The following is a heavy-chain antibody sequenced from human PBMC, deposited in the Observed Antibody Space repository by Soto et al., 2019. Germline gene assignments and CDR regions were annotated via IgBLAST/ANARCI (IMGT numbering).Heavy chain of an antibody. CDR3: AKGGPTFLNWFGP. Sequence: SLRLSCAASGFTFSSYAMNCVRQAPGKGLEWISGISNSGHSAYDADSVKGRFTISRDNSKNTLYLQIKSLRAEDTAAYYCAKGGPTFLNWFGPWGQGTLVTVSS. CDR1: GFTFSSYA. V-gene: IGHV3-23*01. CDR2: ISNSGHSA. D-gene: IGHD5-12*01. J-gene: IGHJ5*02.